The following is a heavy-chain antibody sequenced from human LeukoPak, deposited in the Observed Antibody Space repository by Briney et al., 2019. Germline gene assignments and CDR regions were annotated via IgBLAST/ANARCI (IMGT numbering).Heavy chain of an antibody. CDR2: FDPEDGET. Sequence: GASVKVSCKASGYTFTSYGISWVRQAPGKGLEWMGGFDPEDGETIYAQKFQGRVTMTEDTSTDTAYMELSSLRSEDTAVYYCATGGYASGSDYWGQGTLVTVSS. D-gene: IGHD3-10*01. V-gene: IGHV1-24*01. CDR3: ATGGYASGSDY. CDR1: GYTFTSYG. J-gene: IGHJ4*02.